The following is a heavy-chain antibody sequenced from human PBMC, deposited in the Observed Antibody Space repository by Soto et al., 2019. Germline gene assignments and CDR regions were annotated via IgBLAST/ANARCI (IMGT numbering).Heavy chain of an antibody. CDR3: ARDRDYGSVAFDI. V-gene: IGHV1-18*01. CDR2: ISAYNGNT. Sequence: EASVKVSCKASGYTFTSYGLSWVRQAPGQGLEWVGWISAYNGNTNYAQKLQGRVTMTTDTSTSTAYMELRSLRSDDTAVYYCARDRDYGSVAFDIWGQGTMVTVSS. J-gene: IGHJ3*02. D-gene: IGHD3-10*01. CDR1: GYTFTSYG.